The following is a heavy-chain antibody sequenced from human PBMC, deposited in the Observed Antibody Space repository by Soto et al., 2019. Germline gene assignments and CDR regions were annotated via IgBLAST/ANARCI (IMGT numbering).Heavy chain of an antibody. CDR2: IWYDGSNK. CDR1: GFTFSSYG. J-gene: IGHJ4*02. V-gene: IGHV3-33*01. CDR3: ARDGLMVDAGFGY. D-gene: IGHD2-8*01. Sequence: QVQLVESGGGVVQPGRSLRLSCAASGFTFSSYGMHWVRQAPGKGLEWVAVIWYDGSNKYYADSVKGRFTISRDNSKNTVYLQMNSLRGEHTAVYYCARDGLMVDAGFGYWGQGTLVTVFS.